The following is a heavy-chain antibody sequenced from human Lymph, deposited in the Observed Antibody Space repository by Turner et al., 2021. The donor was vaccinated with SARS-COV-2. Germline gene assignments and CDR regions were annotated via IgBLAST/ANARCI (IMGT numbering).Heavy chain of an antibody. J-gene: IGHJ6*02. D-gene: IGHD1-1*01. Sequence: QVQLQESGPGLVRPTETLSLTCTVSGGSISSTSWSWIRQSPGRGLELIGYFYKIGSIDYDPTLRSRVTISVDTSKNQLYLNLISLTAADTAVYYCARHQGSTSGYDHGMNVWGQGTAVIVSS. CDR1: GGSISSTS. CDR2: FYKIGSI. V-gene: IGHV4-59*08. CDR3: ARHQGSTSGYDHGMNV.